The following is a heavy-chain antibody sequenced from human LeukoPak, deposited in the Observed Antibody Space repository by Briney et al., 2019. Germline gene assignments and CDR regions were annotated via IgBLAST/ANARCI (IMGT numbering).Heavy chain of an antibody. CDR3: TRGPQLVGYYYMDV. J-gene: IGHJ6*03. D-gene: IGHD6-13*01. V-gene: IGHV4-59*02. CDR2: IYYTGST. Sequence: SETLSLTCTISGGSVSDYYWSWIRQSPGKGLEWIGYIYYTGSTTYNPSLKSRVTISADTSKNQFSLKLSSVTPEDTAVYYCTRGPQLVGYYYMDVWGKGTTVTVSS. CDR1: GGSVSDYY.